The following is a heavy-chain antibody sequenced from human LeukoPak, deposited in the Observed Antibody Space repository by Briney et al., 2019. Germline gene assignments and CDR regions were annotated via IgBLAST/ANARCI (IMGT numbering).Heavy chain of an antibody. Sequence: GGSLRLSCAASGFTFSSYAMSWVRQAPGKGLEWVSAISGSGGSTYYADSAKGRFTISRDNSKNTLYLQMNSLRAEDTAVYYCAKDPNSGSYYPYYFDYWGQGTLVTVSS. CDR1: GFTFSSYA. CDR3: AKDPNSGSYYPYYFDY. CDR2: ISGSGGST. V-gene: IGHV3-23*01. D-gene: IGHD1-26*01. J-gene: IGHJ4*02.